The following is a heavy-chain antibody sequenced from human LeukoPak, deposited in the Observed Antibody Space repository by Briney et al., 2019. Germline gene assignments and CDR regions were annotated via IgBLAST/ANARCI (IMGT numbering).Heavy chain of an antibody. CDR1: GDSVSSDSAA. CDR3: ARFILGALDAFDI. D-gene: IGHD3-10*01. V-gene: IGHV6-1*01. CDR2: TYYRSKWYN. J-gene: IGHJ3*02. Sequence: SQTLSLTCAISGDSVSSDSAAWNWIRQSPSRGLEWLGRTYYRSKWYNDYAESVKSRTNINPDPSKNQFSLHLTSATPDDMAVYFCARFILGALDAFDIWGQGTKVIVSS.